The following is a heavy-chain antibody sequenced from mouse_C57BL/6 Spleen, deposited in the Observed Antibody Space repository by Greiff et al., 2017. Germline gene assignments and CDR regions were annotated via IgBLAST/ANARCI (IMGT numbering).Heavy chain of an antibody. CDR1: GFTFSDSG. CDR2: ISSGSSTI. D-gene: IGHD2-4*01. Sequence: EVKLVESGGGLVKPGGSLKLSCAASGFTFSDSGMHWVRQAPEKGLEWVAYISSGSSTIYYADTVKGRFTISRDNAKNTLFLQMTSLRSEDTAMYYCARQGYYDYNWFAYWGQGTLVTVSA. CDR3: ARQGYYDYNWFAY. J-gene: IGHJ3*01. V-gene: IGHV5-17*01.